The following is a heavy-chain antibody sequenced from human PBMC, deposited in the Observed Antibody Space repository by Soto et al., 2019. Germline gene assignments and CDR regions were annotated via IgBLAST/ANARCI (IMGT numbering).Heavy chain of an antibody. J-gene: IGHJ5*02. CDR1: GFTFSSYW. CDR3: ARDLSTDYEFWSGYPTSGWFDP. V-gene: IGHV3-7*01. Sequence: GGSLRLSCAASGFTFSSYWMSWVRQAPGKGLEWVANIKQDGSEKYYVDSVKGRFTISRDNAKNSLYLQMNSLRAEDTAVYYCARDLSTDYEFWSGYPTSGWFDPWGQGTLVTVSS. CDR2: IKQDGSEK. D-gene: IGHD3-3*01.